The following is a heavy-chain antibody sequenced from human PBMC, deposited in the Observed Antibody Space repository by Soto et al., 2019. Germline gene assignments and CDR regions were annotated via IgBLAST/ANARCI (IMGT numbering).Heavy chain of an antibody. J-gene: IGHJ4*02. CDR3: ARRWGEGRVDY. CDR1: GGSLSSSTYY. V-gene: IGHV4-39*07. CDR2: IYHSGNT. Sequence: SETLSLTCSVSGGSLSSSTYYWGWMRQPPGKGLEWIASIYHSGNTNYNPSLKSRVTMAVDKSRNQFSLKLSSVTAADTAVYYCARRWGEGRVDYWGQGTLVTVSS. D-gene: IGHD3-10*01.